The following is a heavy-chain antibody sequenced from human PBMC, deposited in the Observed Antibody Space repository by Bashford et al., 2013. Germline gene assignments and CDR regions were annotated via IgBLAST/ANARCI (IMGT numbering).Heavy chain of an antibody. Sequence: WIRQSPSRGLEWLGRTYQRSNWYNDYTGSVKSRITINPDTSKNQFSLQLNSVTPEDTAVYYCARGVHYFDYWGQGTLVTVSS. V-gene: IGHV6-1*01. CDR3: ARGVHYFDY. J-gene: IGHJ4*02. CDR2: TYQRSNWYN.